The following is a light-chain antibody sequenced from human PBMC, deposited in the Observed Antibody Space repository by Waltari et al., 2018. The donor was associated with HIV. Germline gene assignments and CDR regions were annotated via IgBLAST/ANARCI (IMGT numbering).Light chain of an antibody. J-gene: IGKJ2*01. CDR3: MQALQTPHT. CDR1: QSLLHSGGYKY. CDR2: LAS. V-gene: IGKV2-28*01. Sequence: ILMTQSPLSLSVTPGESASISCTSSQSLLHSGGYKYLDWYLQRPGQSPQLLISLASNRASGVPARFTGSWSGTNFTLQITRVEAEHVGVYYCMQALQTPHTFGQGTKLEIK.